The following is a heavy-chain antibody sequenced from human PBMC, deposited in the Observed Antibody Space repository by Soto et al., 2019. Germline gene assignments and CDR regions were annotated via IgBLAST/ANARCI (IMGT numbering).Heavy chain of an antibody. CDR3: ARGTPYYDYIWGSYRHYYMDV. Sequence: SETLSLTCAVYGGSFSGYYWSWIRQPPGKGLEWIGEINHSGSTNYNPSLKSRVTISVDTSKNQFSLKLSSVTAADTAVYYCARGTPYYDYIWGSYRHYYMDVWGKGTTVTVSS. CDR2: INHSGST. J-gene: IGHJ6*03. CDR1: GGSFSGYY. D-gene: IGHD3-16*02. V-gene: IGHV4-34*01.